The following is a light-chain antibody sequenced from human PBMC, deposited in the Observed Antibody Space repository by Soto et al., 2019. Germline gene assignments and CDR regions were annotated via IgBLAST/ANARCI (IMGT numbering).Light chain of an antibody. V-gene: IGKV1-5*03. CDR2: KAS. CDR1: QTISSW. Sequence: DIQMTQSPSTLSGSVGDRVTITCRASQTISSWLAWYQQKPGKAPKLLIYKASTVKSGVPSRFSGSGSGTELTLTLSSLQPDDFATYYCQHYNSYSEAFGQGTKVELK. CDR3: QHYNSYSEA. J-gene: IGKJ1*01.